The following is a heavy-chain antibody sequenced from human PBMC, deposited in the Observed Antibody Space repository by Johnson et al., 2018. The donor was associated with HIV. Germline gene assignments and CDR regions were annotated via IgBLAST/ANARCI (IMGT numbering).Heavy chain of an antibody. D-gene: IGHD2-2*01. V-gene: IGHV3-20*04. CDR2: INWNGGKT. Sequence: VQLVESGGGVVRPGGSLRLSCEASGFTFDDHAMSWVRQAPGKGLEWVSGINWNGGKTGYADSVKGRFTISRDNAKKSLYLQMNSLRVEDTAVYYCARVSRFGDIVVLSDAFDTWGQGTMVTVSS. J-gene: IGHJ3*02. CDR1: GFTFDDHA. CDR3: ARVSRFGDIVVLSDAFDT.